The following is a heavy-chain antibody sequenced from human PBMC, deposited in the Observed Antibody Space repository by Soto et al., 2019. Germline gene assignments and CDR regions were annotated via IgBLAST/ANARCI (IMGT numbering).Heavy chain of an antibody. D-gene: IGHD3-22*01. CDR2: INPNSGGT. CDR1: GCTFTGYY. J-gene: IGHJ5*02. V-gene: IGHV1-2*02. Sequence: ASVKISCMASGCTFTGYYMHWVRQAPGQGLEWMGWINPNSGGTNYAQKFQGRVTMTRHTSISTAYMELSRLRSDDTAVYYCARHYYANSGYYLNNWFEPWGQGTLVTVS. CDR3: ARHYYANSGYYLNNWFEP.